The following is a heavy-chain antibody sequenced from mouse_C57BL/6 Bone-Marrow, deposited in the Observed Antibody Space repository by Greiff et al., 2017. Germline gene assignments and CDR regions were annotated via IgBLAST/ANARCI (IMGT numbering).Heavy chain of an antibody. CDR2: ISYDGSN. V-gene: IGHV3-6*01. D-gene: IGHD2-5*01. CDR1: GYSITSGYY. CDR3: ARGAYYSNYWYFDV. Sequence: EVQLVESGPGLVKPSQSLSLTCSVTGYSITSGYYWNWIRQFPGNKLEWMGYISYDGSNNYNPSLNNRISITRDTSKNQFFLKLNSVTTEDTATYYCARGAYYSNYWYFDVWGTGTTVTVSS. J-gene: IGHJ1*03.